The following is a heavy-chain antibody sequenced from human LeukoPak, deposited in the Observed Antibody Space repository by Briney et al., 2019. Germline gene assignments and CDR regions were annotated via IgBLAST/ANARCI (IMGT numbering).Heavy chain of an antibody. CDR2: VKQDGTEK. CDR3: ARAGGTSWADY. Sequence: GGSLRLSCEASGFTFRDYWMTWVRQAPGKGLEWVANVKQDGTEKFYVDSVKGRFTISRDNGKNSLYLQMNSLRVEDTAIYYCARAGGTSWADYWGQGTLVTVSS. J-gene: IGHJ4*02. V-gene: IGHV3-7*01. CDR1: GFTFRDYW. D-gene: IGHD6-13*01.